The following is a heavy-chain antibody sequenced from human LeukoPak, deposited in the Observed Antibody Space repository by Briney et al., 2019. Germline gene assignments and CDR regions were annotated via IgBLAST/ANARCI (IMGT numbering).Heavy chain of an antibody. Sequence: PGGSLRLSCAASGFTFSSYGMHWVRQAPGKGLEWVAAIWYDGSNKYYADSVKGRFTISRDNSKNTLYLQMDSLRAEDTAVYYCAKEATVSTYYYYYYMDVWGKGTTVTVSS. J-gene: IGHJ6*03. CDR2: IWYDGSNK. CDR1: GFTFSSYG. V-gene: IGHV3-33*06. CDR3: AKEATVSTYYYYYYMDV. D-gene: IGHD4-17*01.